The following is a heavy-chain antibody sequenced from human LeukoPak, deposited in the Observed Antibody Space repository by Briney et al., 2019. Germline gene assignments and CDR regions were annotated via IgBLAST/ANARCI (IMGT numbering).Heavy chain of an antibody. CDR1: GYTFTSYD. V-gene: IGHV1-8*01. CDR2: MNPNSGNT. D-gene: IGHD3-9*01. Sequence: ASVKVSCKASGYTFTSYDINWVRQATGQGLEWMGWMNPNSGNTGYAQKFQGRVTMTRNTSISTAYMELSSLRSEDTAAYYCARPYYDILTGCYYFDYWGQGTLVTVSS. CDR3: ARPYYDILTGCYYFDY. J-gene: IGHJ4*02.